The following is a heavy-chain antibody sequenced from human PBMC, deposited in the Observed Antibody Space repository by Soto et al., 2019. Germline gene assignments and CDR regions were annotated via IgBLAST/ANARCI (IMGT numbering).Heavy chain of an antibody. Sequence: PGGSLRLSCAASGFTVSSNYMSWVRQAPGKGLEWVSVIYSGGSTYYADSVKGRFTISRDNSKNTLYLQMNSLRAEDTAVYYCARDIRARGYYYYYYGMDVWGQGTTVTVSS. CDR1: GFTVSSNY. J-gene: IGHJ6*02. CDR3: ARDIRARGYYYYYYGMDV. V-gene: IGHV3-53*01. CDR2: IYSGGST.